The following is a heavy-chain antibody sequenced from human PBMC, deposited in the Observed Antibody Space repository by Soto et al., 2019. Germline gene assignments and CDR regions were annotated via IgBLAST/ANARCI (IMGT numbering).Heavy chain of an antibody. CDR1: GFTFSSYS. CDR3: ARDPGIVVVTNTFDY. V-gene: IGHV3-21*01. D-gene: IGHD2-21*02. J-gene: IGHJ4*02. Sequence: PGGSLRLSCAASGFTFSSYSMNWVRQAPGKGLEWVSSISSSSSYIYYADSVKGRFTISRDNAKNSLYLQMNSLRAEDTAVYYCARDPGIVVVTNTFDYWGQGTLVTVSS. CDR2: ISSSSSYI.